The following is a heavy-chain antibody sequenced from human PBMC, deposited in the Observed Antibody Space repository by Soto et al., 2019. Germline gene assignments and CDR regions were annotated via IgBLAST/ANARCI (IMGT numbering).Heavy chain of an antibody. J-gene: IGHJ6*02. V-gene: IGHV1-2*04. CDR3: ARDLREIRDIVVVPAAIRYYYYGMDV. CDR1: GYTFTGYY. Sequence: QVQLVQSGAEVKKPGASVKVSYKASGYTFTGYYMHWVRQAPGQGLEWMGWINPNSGGTNYAQKFQGWVIMTRDTSISTAYMELSRLRSDDTAVYYCARDLREIRDIVVVPAAIRYYYYGMDVWGQGTTVTVSS. D-gene: IGHD2-2*02. CDR2: INPNSGGT.